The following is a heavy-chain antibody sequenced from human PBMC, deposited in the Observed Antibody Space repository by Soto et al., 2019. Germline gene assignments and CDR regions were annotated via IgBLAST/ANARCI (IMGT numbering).Heavy chain of an antibody. Sequence: QVQLQESGPGLVEPSETLSLTCTVSGASISSNFWTWIRQPAGKGLDWIGRISSSGTTNYNPSLKSRVTLSVDTSKNHFSLILSSVTAADTAVYYCAREAGPDRWFDPWGQGTLVTVSS. CDR3: AREAGPDRWFDP. V-gene: IGHV4-4*07. CDR2: ISSSGTT. J-gene: IGHJ5*02. D-gene: IGHD6-19*01. CDR1: GASISSNF.